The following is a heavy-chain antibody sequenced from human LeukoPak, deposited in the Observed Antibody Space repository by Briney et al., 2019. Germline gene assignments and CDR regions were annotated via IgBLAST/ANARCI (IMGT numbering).Heavy chain of an antibody. CDR1: GFTFSAYA. CDR2: ISGSGGST. V-gene: IGHV3-23*01. Sequence: GGSLRLSCEASGFTFSAYAMTWVRQAPGKGLEWVSAISGSGGSTFYADSVKGRFTISRDNSKNTLFLQMNGLRAEDTAVYYCAKDRSCSGSSCNVGSWGQGTMVTVSS. J-gene: IGHJ3*01. CDR3: AKDRSCSGSSCNVGS. D-gene: IGHD2-2*01.